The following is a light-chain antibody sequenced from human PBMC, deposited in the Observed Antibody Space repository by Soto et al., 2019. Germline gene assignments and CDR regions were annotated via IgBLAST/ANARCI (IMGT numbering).Light chain of an antibody. CDR1: SSNIGPTYD. V-gene: IGLV1-40*01. CDR3: QSYDSRLNGYV. CDR2: ANT. J-gene: IGLJ1*01. Sequence: QSVLTQPPSVSGAPGQRGTISCTGSSSNIGPTYDVHWYQQLPGTAPKLRIYANTNRPSGVPDRFSRSKPGTSASLAITGLQAQDEAAYYWQSYDSRLNGYVFGSGTKVTV.